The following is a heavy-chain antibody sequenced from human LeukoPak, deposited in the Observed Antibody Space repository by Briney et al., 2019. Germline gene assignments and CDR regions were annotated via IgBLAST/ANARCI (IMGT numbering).Heavy chain of an antibody. CDR3: ARGLGDYNTDWFPVSGY. J-gene: IGHJ4*02. V-gene: IGHV1-8*01. CDR1: GYTFTTYD. D-gene: IGHD3-9*01. Sequence: ASVKVSCKASGYTFTTYDMTWVRQATGQGLEWMGWMNPGSGDTAYAQKFQDRVTMTSDTSISTAYMELSSLESEDTAIYYCARGLGDYNTDWFPVSGYWGQGTLDTVSS. CDR2: MNPGSGDT.